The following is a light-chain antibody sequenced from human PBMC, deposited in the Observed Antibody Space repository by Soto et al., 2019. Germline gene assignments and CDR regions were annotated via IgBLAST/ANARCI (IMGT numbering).Light chain of an antibody. Sequence: EIVMTQSPATLSVSTGERATLSCRTSQSVSSNLAWYQQKPGQAPRLLIYGASSRATGIPDRFSGSGSGTDFTLTISRLEPEDLAVYYCQQYGSSPPITFGQGTRLEIK. J-gene: IGKJ5*01. CDR1: QSVSSN. V-gene: IGKV3-20*01. CDR3: QQYGSSPPIT. CDR2: GAS.